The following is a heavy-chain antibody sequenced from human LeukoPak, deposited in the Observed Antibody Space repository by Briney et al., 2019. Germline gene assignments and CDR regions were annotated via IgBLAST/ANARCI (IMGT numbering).Heavy chain of an antibody. V-gene: IGHV4-38-2*01. Sequence: SETLSLTCAVSGYSISSGYYWGWIRQPPGEGLEWIGSIHRSGNTYYNPSLKSRLTISIDTSKNQFFLKLSSVTAADTAVYYCARAVFDYWGQGTLVTVSS. CDR2: IHRSGNT. CDR1: GYSISSGYY. J-gene: IGHJ4*02. CDR3: ARAVFDY.